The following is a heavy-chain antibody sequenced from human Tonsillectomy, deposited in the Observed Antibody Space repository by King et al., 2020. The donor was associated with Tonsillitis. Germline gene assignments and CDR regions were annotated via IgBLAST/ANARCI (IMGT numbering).Heavy chain of an antibody. V-gene: IGHV4-31*03. CDR1: GDSIRSGSNY. CDR3: ARAIGFCTSATCLTRRFDY. J-gene: IGHJ4*02. Sequence: VQLQESGPGLVKPSQTLSLTCTVSGDSIRSGSNYWNWIRQHPGKGLEWIGYVYRSGSAYYNPSLKSRVTISGDMSKNQFSLKLNSVTAADTAVYYCARAIGFCTSATCLTRRFDYWGQGILVTVSS. D-gene: IGHD2-2*01. CDR2: VYRSGSA.